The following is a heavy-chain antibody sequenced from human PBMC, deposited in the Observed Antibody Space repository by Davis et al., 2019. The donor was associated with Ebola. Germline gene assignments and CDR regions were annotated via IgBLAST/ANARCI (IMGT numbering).Heavy chain of an antibody. CDR3: ATFVDTSSDY. D-gene: IGHD5-18*01. J-gene: IGHJ4*02. Sequence: AASVKVSCKTSGGTFTNYAVNWVRQAPGQGLEWMGIINPRGSSTKYAEKFQGRVTMTRDTSISTAYMELSRLRSDDTAVYYCATFVDTSSDYWGQGTLVTVSS. V-gene: IGHV1-46*01. CDR1: GGTFTNYA. CDR2: INPRGSST.